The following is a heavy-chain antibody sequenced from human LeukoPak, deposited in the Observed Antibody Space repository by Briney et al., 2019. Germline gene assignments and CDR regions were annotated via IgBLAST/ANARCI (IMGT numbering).Heavy chain of an antibody. CDR3: ARMGDPYSSGWYDGDY. V-gene: IGHV3-48*03. Sequence: GGSLRFSCAASGFTFSSYEMNWVRQAPGKGLEWVSYISSSGSTIYYADSVKGRFTISRDNAKNSLYLQMNSLRAEDTAVYYCARMGDPYSSGWYDGDYWGQGTLVTVSS. CDR1: GFTFSSYE. CDR2: ISSSGSTI. D-gene: IGHD6-19*01. J-gene: IGHJ4*02.